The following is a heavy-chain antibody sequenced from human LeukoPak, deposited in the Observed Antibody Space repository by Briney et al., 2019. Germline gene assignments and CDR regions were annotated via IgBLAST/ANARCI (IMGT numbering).Heavy chain of an antibody. V-gene: IGHV4-4*07. Sequence: PSETLSLTCTVSGGSISSYYWSWIRQPAGKGLEWIGRIYTSGSTNYNPSLKSRVTMSVDTSKNQFSLKLSSVTAADTAVYYCARSHPYYYDSSGYYYVPFFDYWGQGTLVTVSS. CDR2: IYTSGST. D-gene: IGHD3-22*01. J-gene: IGHJ4*02. CDR3: ARSHPYYYDSSGYYYVPFFDY. CDR1: GGSISSYY.